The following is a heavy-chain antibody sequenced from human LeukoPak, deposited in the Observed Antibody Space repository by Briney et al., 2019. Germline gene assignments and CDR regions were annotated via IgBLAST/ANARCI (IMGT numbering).Heavy chain of an antibody. D-gene: IGHD6-13*01. Sequence: GGSLRLSCAASGFTFSSYTMNWVRQAPGKGLEWVSSIISSGSYIYYADSVKGRFTISRDNAKNSLSLQMNSLRAEDTAVYYCARVRGYSSSHIEYYFDYWGQGTLVTVSS. V-gene: IGHV3-21*01. CDR2: IISSGSYI. J-gene: IGHJ4*02. CDR1: GFTFSSYT. CDR3: ARVRGYSSSHIEYYFDY.